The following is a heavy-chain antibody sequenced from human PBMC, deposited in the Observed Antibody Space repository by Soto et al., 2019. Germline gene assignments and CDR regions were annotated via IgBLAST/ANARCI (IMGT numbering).Heavy chain of an antibody. Sequence: ASVKVSCKASGYTFTSYGISWVRQAPGQGLEWMGWISAYNGNTNYAQKLQGRVTMTTDTSTSTAYMELRSLRSDDTAVYYCARDVHIVGGHHEGYNWFDPWGQGTLVTVSS. CDR1: GYTFTSYG. J-gene: IGHJ5*02. V-gene: IGHV1-18*01. CDR3: ARDVHIVGGHHEGYNWFDP. CDR2: ISAYNGNT. D-gene: IGHD1-26*01.